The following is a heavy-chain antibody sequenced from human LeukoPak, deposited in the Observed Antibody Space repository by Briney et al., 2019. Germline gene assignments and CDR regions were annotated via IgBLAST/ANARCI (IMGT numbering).Heavy chain of an antibody. Sequence: PSETLSLTCTVSGGSISSYYWSWIRQPAGKGLEWIGRIYTSGSTNYNPSLKIRVTMSVDTSKNQFSLKLSSVTAADTAVYYCARARYVNSFYAFDIWGQGTLVTVSS. D-gene: IGHD3-9*01. CDR1: GGSISSYY. CDR3: ARARYVNSFYAFDI. J-gene: IGHJ3*02. CDR2: IYTSGST. V-gene: IGHV4-4*07.